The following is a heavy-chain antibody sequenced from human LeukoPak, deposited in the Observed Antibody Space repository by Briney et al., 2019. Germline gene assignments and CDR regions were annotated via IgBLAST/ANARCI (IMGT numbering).Heavy chain of an antibody. J-gene: IGHJ3*02. V-gene: IGHV3-9*01. Sequence: GGSLRLSCAAPGFTFDDYAMHWVRQAPGKGLEWVSGISWNSGSIGYADSVKGRFTISRDNAKNSLYLQMNSLRAEDTALYYCAKDLSSGWYGDAFDIWGQGTMVTVSS. D-gene: IGHD6-19*01. CDR3: AKDLSSGWYGDAFDI. CDR2: ISWNSGSI. CDR1: GFTFDDYA.